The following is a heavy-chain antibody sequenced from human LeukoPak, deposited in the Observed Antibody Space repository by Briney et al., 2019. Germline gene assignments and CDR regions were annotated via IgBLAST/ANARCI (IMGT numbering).Heavy chain of an antibody. CDR2: IKQDGSEK. D-gene: IGHD2-15*01. CDR3: ARDRVVAQRDAFDI. CDR1: GFTFSSYW. J-gene: IGHJ3*02. Sequence: GGSLRLSCAASGFTFSSYWMSWVRQAPGKGLEWVANIKQDGSEKYYVDSVKGRFTISRDSAKNSLYLQMNSLRAEDTAVYYCARDRVVAQRDAFDIWGQGTMVTVSS. V-gene: IGHV3-7*01.